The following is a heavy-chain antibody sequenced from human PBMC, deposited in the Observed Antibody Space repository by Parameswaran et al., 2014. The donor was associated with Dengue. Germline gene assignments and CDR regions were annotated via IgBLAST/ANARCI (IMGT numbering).Heavy chain of an antibody. CDR3: ARDHNGSGSYDYYYYGMDV. D-gene: IGHD3-10*01. CDR2: IYSGGST. Sequence: LTCAASGFTVSSNYMSWVRQAPGKGLEWVSVIYSGGSTYYADSVKGRFTVSRDNSKNTLYLQMNSLRAEDTAVYYCARDHNGSGSYDYYYYGMDVWGQGTTVTVSS. J-gene: IGHJ6*02. CDR1: GFTVSSNY. V-gene: IGHV3-53*01.